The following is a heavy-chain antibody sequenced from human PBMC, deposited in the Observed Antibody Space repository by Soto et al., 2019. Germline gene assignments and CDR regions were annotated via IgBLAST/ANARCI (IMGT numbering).Heavy chain of an antibody. CDR1: GYTFTGYY. D-gene: IGHD2-15*01. Sequence: GASVKVSCKASGYTFTGYYMHWVRQAPGQGLEWMGWINPNSGGTNYAQRFQGRVTMTRDTSISTAYMELSSLRSEDTAVYYCARRTRYCSGGSCSRQYNWFDPWGQGTLVTVSS. J-gene: IGHJ5*02. V-gene: IGHV1-2*02. CDR2: INPNSGGT. CDR3: ARRTRYCSGGSCSRQYNWFDP.